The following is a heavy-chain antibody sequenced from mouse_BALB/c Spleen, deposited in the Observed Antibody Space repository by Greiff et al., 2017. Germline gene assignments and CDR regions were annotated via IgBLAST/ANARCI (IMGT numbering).Heavy chain of an antibody. D-gene: IGHD2-14*01. V-gene: IGHV1S81*02. CDR2: INPTNVRT. CDR1: AYPFPSSW. J-gene: IGHJ4*01. CDR3: ARTARYDAMDY. Sequence: QVQLKQPGAELVKPGASVKLSCKASAYPFPSSWCPGVKQRPGQGLEWIGEINPTNVRTNYNEKFKSKATLTVDKSSSTAYMQLSSLTSEDSAVYYCARTARYDAMDYWGQGTSVTVSS.